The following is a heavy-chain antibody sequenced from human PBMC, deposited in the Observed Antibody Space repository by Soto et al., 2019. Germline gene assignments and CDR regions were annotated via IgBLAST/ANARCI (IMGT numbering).Heavy chain of an antibody. J-gene: IGHJ4*02. CDR2: ILSDYNT. CDR1: GFTFRDYT. V-gene: IGHV3-23*03. D-gene: IGHD2-8*01. CDR3: ARRTNGYFGY. Sequence: EVQLLESGGGLAQPGGSLTLSCAASGFTFRDYTMTWVRQAPGQVLECISVILSDYNTFYAGSVRGGFTISRDNSKNTIYLEMNSLRAEDTAVYYCARRTNGYFGYWGQGALVTVSS.